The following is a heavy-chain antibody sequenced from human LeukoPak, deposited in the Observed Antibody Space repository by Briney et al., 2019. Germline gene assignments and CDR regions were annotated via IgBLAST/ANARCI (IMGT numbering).Heavy chain of an antibody. V-gene: IGHV4-34*01. Sequence: PSETLSLTRAVYVGSFSSYYWSWIRQPPGKGLEWIGEINHRGSTKYNPSLKSRVTMSVDKSKNQFSLKLSSVTAADTAVYYCARGDDLLGSYSTHYYYYSLDICDKGTTVTVPS. CDR3: ARGDDLLGSYSTHYYYYSLDI. CDR2: INHRGST. D-gene: IGHD3-10*01. CDR1: VGSFSSYY. J-gene: IGHJ6*03.